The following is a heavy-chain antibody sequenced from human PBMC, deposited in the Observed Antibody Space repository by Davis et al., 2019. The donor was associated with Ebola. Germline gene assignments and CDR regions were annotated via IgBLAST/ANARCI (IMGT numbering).Heavy chain of an antibody. CDR1: GFTFTDYY. Sequence: GGSLRLSCAASGFTFTDYYMSWVRQAPGKGLEWLSSINSSSNYIFYADSLKGRFTISRDNAKNSLYLQMKALTAEDTAVYYCARFDKSFDHWGQGVLVTVTS. CDR2: INSSSNYI. J-gene: IGHJ4*02. CDR3: ARFDKSFDH. V-gene: IGHV3-21*01.